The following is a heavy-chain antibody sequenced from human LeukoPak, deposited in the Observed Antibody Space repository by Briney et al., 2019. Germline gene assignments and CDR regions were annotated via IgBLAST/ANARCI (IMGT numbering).Heavy chain of an antibody. J-gene: IGHJ4*02. D-gene: IGHD3-22*01. CDR1: GGSISGYY. Sequence: SETLSLTCTVSGGSISGYYWSWIRQPAGKGLEWIGRIYTSGSTNYNPSLKSRVTMSVDTSKNQFSLKLSSVTAADTAVYYCARDRYYYDSSGINYFDYWGQGTLVTVSS. CDR2: IYTSGST. V-gene: IGHV4-4*07. CDR3: ARDRYYYDSSGINYFDY.